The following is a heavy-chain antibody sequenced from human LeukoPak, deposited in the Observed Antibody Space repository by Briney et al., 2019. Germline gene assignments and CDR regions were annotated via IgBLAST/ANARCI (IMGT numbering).Heavy chain of an antibody. CDR3: ARDRPGGSSLDY. Sequence: SETLSLTCTVSGGSISRDYWSWIRQPPGKGLEWIGYIYYTGSTNYNPSLKSRVTISVDTSKNQFSLKLSSVTAADTAVYYCARDRPGGSSLDYWGQGTLVTVSS. J-gene: IGHJ4*02. CDR1: GGSISRDY. D-gene: IGHD6-13*01. V-gene: IGHV4-59*01. CDR2: IYYTGST.